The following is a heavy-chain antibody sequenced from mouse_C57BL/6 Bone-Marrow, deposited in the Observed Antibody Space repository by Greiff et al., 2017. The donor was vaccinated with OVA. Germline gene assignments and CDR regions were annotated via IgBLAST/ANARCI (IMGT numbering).Heavy chain of an antibody. V-gene: IGHV1-80*01. J-gene: IGHJ3*01. D-gene: IGHD2-4*01. CDR2: IYPGDGDT. CDR3: AIYYDYDEAY. CDR1: GYAFSNYW. Sequence: QVHVKQSGAELVKPEASVKISCKASGYAFSNYWMNWVKQRPGKGLEWIGQIYPGDGDTNYNGKFQGKATITADTSSNTAYLQLSSLTSEDTAIYYCAIYYDYDEAYWGQGTLVTVSA.